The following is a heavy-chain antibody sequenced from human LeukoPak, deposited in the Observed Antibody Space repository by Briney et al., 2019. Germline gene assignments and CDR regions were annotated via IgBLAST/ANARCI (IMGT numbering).Heavy chain of an antibody. CDR3: ARGEESYYCYYGMDV. CDR2: INSNGGNT. D-gene: IGHD1-26*01. J-gene: IGHJ6*02. CDR1: GFTFSNYA. V-gene: IGHV3-64*01. Sequence: PGGSLRLSCAASGFTFSNYAMHWVRQAPGKGLEYVSAINSNGGNTYYANSVKGRLTISRDNSKNKLYLQMGSLRAEDMAVYYCARGEESYYCYYGMDVWGQGTTVTVSS.